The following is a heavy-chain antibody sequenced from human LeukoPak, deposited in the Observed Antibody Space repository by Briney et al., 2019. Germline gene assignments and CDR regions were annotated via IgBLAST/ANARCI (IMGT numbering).Heavy chain of an antibody. V-gene: IGHV1-18*01. CDR1: GYTFTSYG. CDR3: ARVKYDFWSGYSAGSEFDY. Sequence: ASVKVSCKASGYTFTSYGISWVRQAPGQGLKWMGWISAYNGNTNYAQKLQGRVTMTTDTSTSTAYMELRSLRSDDTAVYYCARVKYDFWSGYSAGSEFDYWGQGTLVTVSS. J-gene: IGHJ4*02. CDR2: ISAYNGNT. D-gene: IGHD3-3*01.